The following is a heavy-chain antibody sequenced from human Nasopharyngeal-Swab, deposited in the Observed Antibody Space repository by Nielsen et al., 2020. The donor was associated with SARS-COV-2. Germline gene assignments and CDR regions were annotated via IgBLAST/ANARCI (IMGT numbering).Heavy chain of an antibody. CDR2: INWNRGNI. Sequence: SLKISCAAWGFSFDVYAVYCVRQAPGRGLEGVSSINWNRGNIDCADSVKGRFTVSRDNAKNSLYLQMNSLRAADTALYHCAKGLLFAGVVSYNRHYSYAFHVWGQGTTVTVSS. CDR1: GFSFDVYA. CDR3: AKGLLFAGVVSYNRHYSYAFHV. D-gene: IGHD3-3*01. J-gene: IGHJ6*02. V-gene: IGHV3-9*01.